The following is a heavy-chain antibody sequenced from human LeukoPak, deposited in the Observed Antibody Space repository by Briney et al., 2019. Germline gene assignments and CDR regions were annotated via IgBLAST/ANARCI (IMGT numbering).Heavy chain of an antibody. CDR3: AREVSVPAASIQRGFDY. V-gene: IGHV3-23*01. D-gene: IGHD2-2*01. J-gene: IGHJ4*02. CDR2: ISGSGGSTI. Sequence: PGGSLRLSCAASGFTFSSYAMSWVRQAPGKGLEWVSAISGSGGSTIYYADSVKGRFTISRDNAKNSLYLQMNSLRAEDTAVYYCAREVSVPAASIQRGFDYWGQGTLVTVSS. CDR1: GFTFSSYA.